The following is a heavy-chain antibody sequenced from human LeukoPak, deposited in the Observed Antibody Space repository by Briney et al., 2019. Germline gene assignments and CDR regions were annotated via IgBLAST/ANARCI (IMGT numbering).Heavy chain of an antibody. Sequence: GGSLRLSCAASGFTFSSYWMSWVRQAPGKGLEWVSRINSDGSSTSYADSVKGRFTISRDNAKNALYLQMNSLRAEDTAVYYCAHGSMYQLDYWGQGTLVTVSS. D-gene: IGHD2-2*01. CDR2: INSDGSST. J-gene: IGHJ4*02. V-gene: IGHV3-74*01. CDR3: AHGSMYQLDY. CDR1: GFTFSSYW.